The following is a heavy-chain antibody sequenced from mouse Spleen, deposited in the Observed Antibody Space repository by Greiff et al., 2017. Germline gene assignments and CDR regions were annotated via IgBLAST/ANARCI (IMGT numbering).Heavy chain of an antibody. CDR3: TGYYDYDAGAWFAY. V-gene: IGHV1S22*01. J-gene: IGHJ3*01. CDR2: IYPGSGST. D-gene: IGHD2-4*01. CDR1: GYTFTSYW. Sequence: LQQPGSELVRPGASVKLSCKASGYTFTSYWMHWVKQRPGQGLEWIGNIYPGSGSTNYDEKFKSKATLTVDTSSSTAYMQLSSLTSEDSAVYYCTGYYDYDAGAWFAYWGQGTLVTVSA.